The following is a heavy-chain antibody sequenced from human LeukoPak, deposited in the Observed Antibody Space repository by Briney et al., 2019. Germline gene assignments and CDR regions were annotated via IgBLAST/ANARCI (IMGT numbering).Heavy chain of an antibody. V-gene: IGHV4-39*01. D-gene: IGHD1-26*01. CDR1: GGSISSSSYY. CDR2: TYYTGSP. J-gene: IGHJ3*02. CDR3: ARLRVGAFDI. Sequence: PSETLSLTCTVSGGSISSSSYYWGWIRQPPGRGLEWIGITYYTGSPYYSLSLKSRLIISADTSKNQFSLKLTSVTAADTALYYCARLRVGAFDIWGQGTMVTVSS.